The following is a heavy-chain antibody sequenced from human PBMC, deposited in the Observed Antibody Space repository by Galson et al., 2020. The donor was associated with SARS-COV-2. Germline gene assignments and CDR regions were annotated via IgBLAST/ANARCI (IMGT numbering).Heavy chain of an antibody. CDR1: GVSISSFY. D-gene: IGHD6-25*01. Sequence: ASETLSLTCTVSGVSISSFYWSWIRQTAGKGLEWIGHISTGGRTDYNPSLGSRVTMSIDATENQVSLKLNSITAADAAMYYCASHEGTGWTNDAFEIWGEGTLVTVSS. CDR2: ISTGGRT. V-gene: IGHV4-4*07. J-gene: IGHJ3*02. CDR3: ASHEGTGWTNDAFEI.